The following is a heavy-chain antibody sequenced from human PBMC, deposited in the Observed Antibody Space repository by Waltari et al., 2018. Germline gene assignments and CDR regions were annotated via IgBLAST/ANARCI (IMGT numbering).Heavy chain of an antibody. J-gene: IGHJ4*02. CDR1: GYTFTGYY. D-gene: IGHD6-6*01. V-gene: IGHV1-2*02. Sequence: QVQLVQSGAEVKKPGASVKVSCKASGYTFTGYYMHWVRQAPGQGLEWMGWINPNSGGTNYSQKFQGRVTMTRDTSISTAYMERSSLRSEDTAVYYCARADFTAAPFDYWGQGTLVTVSS. CDR2: INPNSGGT. CDR3: ARADFTAAPFDY.